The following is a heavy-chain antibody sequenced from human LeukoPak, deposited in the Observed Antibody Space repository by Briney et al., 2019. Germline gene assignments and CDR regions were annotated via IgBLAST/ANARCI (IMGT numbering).Heavy chain of an antibody. V-gene: IGHV3-53*01. J-gene: IGHJ3*02. CDR3: VREAAFDI. Sequence: GSLRLSCAASGFSVSSNYMSWVRQAPGTGLEWVSVIYSGGNTYYADSVKGRFTISRDSSKNTLYLQMNSLRTEDTAVYYCVREAAFDIWGQGTKVTVSS. CDR1: GFSVSSNY. CDR2: IYSGGNT.